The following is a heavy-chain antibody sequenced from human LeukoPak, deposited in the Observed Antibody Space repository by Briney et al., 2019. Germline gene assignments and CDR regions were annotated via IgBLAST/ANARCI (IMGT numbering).Heavy chain of an antibody. V-gene: IGHV3-21*01. D-gene: IGHD3-10*01. CDR3: ARNRLRGVYAFDI. CDR2: ISSSSSYI. J-gene: IGHJ3*02. Sequence: GGSLRLSCAASGFTFSGYSMNWVRQAPGKGLEWVSSISSSSSYIYYADSVKGRFTISRDNAKNSLYLQMNSLRAEDTAVYYCARNRLRGVYAFDIWGQGTMVTVSS. CDR1: GFTFSGYS.